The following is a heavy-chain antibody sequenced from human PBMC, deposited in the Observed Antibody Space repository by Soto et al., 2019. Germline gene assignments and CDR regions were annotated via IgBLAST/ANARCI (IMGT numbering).Heavy chain of an antibody. Sequence: GGSLRLSCAASGFTFSSYAMSWVRQAPGKGLEWVSAISGSGGSTYYADSVKGRFTISRDNSKNTLYLQMNSLRAEDTAVYYCANLTVVVVDATFDPWGQGTLVTVSS. J-gene: IGHJ5*02. V-gene: IGHV3-23*01. CDR1: GFTFSSYA. CDR2: ISGSGGST. D-gene: IGHD2-15*01. CDR3: ANLTVVVVDATFDP.